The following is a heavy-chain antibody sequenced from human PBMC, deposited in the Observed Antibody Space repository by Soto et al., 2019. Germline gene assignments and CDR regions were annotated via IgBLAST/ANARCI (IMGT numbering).Heavy chain of an antibody. J-gene: IGHJ4*02. CDR2: ISPGDSNT. D-gene: IGHD6-19*01. CDR3: ARRTYESGWRHYFDY. CDR1: GCDFKFINYW. V-gene: IGHV5-51*01. Sequence: GESLKISCKASGCDFKFINYWIAWVRQMPGKGLEWMGVISPGDSNTRNSPSFQGQVTFSADNSLNTAYLQWNTLRASDTAIYYCARRTYESGWRHYFDYWGQGTLVTVSS.